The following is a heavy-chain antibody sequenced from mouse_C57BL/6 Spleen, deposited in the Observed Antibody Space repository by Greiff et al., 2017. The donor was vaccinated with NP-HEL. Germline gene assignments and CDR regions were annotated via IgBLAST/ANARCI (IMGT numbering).Heavy chain of an antibody. CDR1: GYTFTSYW. CDR3: ARSGGNYGDY. CDR2: IDPSDSYT. D-gene: IGHD2-14*01. Sequence: QVQLQQPGAELVKPGASVKLSCKASGYTFTSYWMQWLKQRPGQGLEWIGEIDPSDSYTNYNQKFKGKATLTVDTSSSTAYMQLSSLTSEDSAVYYCARSGGNYGDYWGQGTTLTVSS. J-gene: IGHJ2*01. V-gene: IGHV1-50*01.